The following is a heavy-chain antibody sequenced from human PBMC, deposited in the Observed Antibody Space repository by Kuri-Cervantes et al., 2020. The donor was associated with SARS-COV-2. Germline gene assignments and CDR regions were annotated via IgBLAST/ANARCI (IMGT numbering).Heavy chain of an antibody. CDR2: IKQDGSEK. D-gene: IGHD3-3*01. V-gene: IGHV3-7*01. J-gene: IGHJ3*02. CDR1: GFTFSSYW. Sequence: GGSLRLSCAASGFTFSSYWMSWVRQAPGKGLEWVANIKQDGSEKYYVDSVKGRFTISRDNAKNSLYLQMNSLRAEDTAVYYCARARLGWLPDAFDIWGQGTMVTVSS. CDR3: ARARLGWLPDAFDI.